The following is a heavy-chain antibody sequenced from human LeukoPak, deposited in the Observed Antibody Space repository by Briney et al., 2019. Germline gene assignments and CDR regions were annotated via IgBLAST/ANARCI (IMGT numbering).Heavy chain of an antibody. CDR1: GFTFSGHW. CDR3: ARVGYCSTTSCYWRAFDC. Sequence: GGSLRLSCAASGFTFSGHWMSWVRQAPGKGLEWVANINQDGTEQYYVDSVKGRFAISRDNAKNSLYLQMNSLRAEDTAVYYCARVGYCSTTSCYWRAFDCWGQGTLVTVSS. J-gene: IGHJ4*02. V-gene: IGHV3-7*01. D-gene: IGHD2-2*01. CDR2: INQDGTEQ.